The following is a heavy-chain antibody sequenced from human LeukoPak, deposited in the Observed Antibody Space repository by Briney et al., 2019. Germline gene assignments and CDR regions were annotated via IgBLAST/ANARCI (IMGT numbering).Heavy chain of an antibody. CDR1: GGSISSSSYY. CDR2: IYYSGST. D-gene: IGHD6-19*01. CDR3: ARGISSGWSRAVGY. V-gene: IGHV4-39*07. Sequence: SETLSLTCTVSGGSISSSSYYWGWIRQPPGKGLEWIGSIYYSGSTYYNPSLKSRVTISVDTSKNQFSLKLSSVTAADTAVYYCARGISSGWSRAVGYWGQGTLVTVSS. J-gene: IGHJ4*02.